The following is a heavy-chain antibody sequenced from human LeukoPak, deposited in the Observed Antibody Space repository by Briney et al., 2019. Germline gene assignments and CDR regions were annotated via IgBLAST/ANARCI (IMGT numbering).Heavy chain of an antibody. Sequence: SETLSLTCTVFGGSISSYYWSWIRQPPGKGLEWIGYIYYSGSTNYNPSLKSRVTMSVDTSKNQFSLKLSSVTAADTAVYYCARESVGGLLPGYWGQGTLVTVSS. CDR2: IYYSGST. CDR3: ARESVGGLLPGY. J-gene: IGHJ4*02. D-gene: IGHD2-15*01. CDR1: GGSISSYY. V-gene: IGHV4-59*12.